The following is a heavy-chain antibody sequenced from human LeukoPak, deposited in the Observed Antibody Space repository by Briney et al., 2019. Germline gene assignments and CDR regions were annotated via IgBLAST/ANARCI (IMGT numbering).Heavy chain of an antibody. Sequence: PSETLSLTCAVYGGSFGGYYWSWIRQPPGKGLEWIGETNHSGSTNYNPSLKSRVTISVDTSKNQFSLKLSSVTAADTAVYYCARGRILGYWGQGTLVTVSS. CDR2: TNHSGST. CDR1: GGSFGGYY. D-gene: IGHD5-18*01. V-gene: IGHV4-34*01. J-gene: IGHJ4*02. CDR3: ARGRILGY.